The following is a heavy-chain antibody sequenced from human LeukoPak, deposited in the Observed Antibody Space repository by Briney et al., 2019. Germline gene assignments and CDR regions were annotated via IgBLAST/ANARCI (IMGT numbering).Heavy chain of an antibody. CDR2: ISAYNGNT. Sequence: ASVKVSCKASGYTFTSYGSSWVRQAPGQGLEWMGWISAYNGNTNYAQKLQGRVTMTTDTSTSTAYMELRSLRSDDTAVYYCARVLLWFGELVGDYWGQGTLVTVSS. J-gene: IGHJ4*02. CDR3: ARVLLWFGELVGDY. D-gene: IGHD3-10*01. V-gene: IGHV1-18*01. CDR1: GYTFTSYG.